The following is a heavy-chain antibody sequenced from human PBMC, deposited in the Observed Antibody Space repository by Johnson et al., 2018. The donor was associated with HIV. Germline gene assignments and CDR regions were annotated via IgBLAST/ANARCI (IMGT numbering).Heavy chain of an antibody. CDR3: ARLPIGYSLDGFNV. J-gene: IGHJ3*01. V-gene: IGHV3-30*04. Sequence: QVQLVESGGGVVQPGRSLRLSCAASGFSFSSYPMHWVRQAPGKGLEWVAVTTYDGTNKYYADSVKGRFTISRDNSKNTLYLQMNRLRAEDTAVYYCARLPIGYSLDGFNVWGQGTMVTLSS. CDR2: TTYDGTNK. CDR1: GFSFSSYP. D-gene: IGHD5-18*01.